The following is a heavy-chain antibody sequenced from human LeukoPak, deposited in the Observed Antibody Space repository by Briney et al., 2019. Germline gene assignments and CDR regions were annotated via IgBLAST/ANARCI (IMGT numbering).Heavy chain of an antibody. CDR1: GSHFAEYW. D-gene: IGHD2/OR15-2a*01. CDR2: IYPGGSDR. J-gene: IGHJ4*02. Sequence: GASLKISCKGSGSHFAEYWIGWVRPMPGKGLEWVAFIYPGGSDRRYSPPFQGQVTVSADKSINTVYLQWGNLKASDTAMYYCARHFYDTTTYYSSFDFWGQGTLVTVSS. CDR3: ARHFYDTTTYYSSFDF. V-gene: IGHV5-51*01.